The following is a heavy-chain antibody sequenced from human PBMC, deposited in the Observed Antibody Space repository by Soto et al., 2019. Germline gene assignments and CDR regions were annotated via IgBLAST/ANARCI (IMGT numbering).Heavy chain of an antibody. CDR2: ISGSGENT. J-gene: IGHJ4*02. CDR1: GFTFSIYG. D-gene: IGHD3-10*01. Sequence: EVQLLESGGGLVQPGGSLRLSCAASGFTFSIYGLSWVRQAPGKGLEWVSAISGSGENTYYADSVKGRFTISRDNPKNTQYLQMNSLRAEDTAVYYCAKPLGSESYLPFDYWGQGTLVTVSS. CDR3: AKPLGSESYLPFDY. V-gene: IGHV3-23*01.